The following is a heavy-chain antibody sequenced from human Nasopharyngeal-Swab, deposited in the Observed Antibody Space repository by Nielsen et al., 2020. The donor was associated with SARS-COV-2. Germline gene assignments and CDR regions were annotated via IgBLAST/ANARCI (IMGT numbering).Heavy chain of an antibody. CDR2: IVVGSGNT. CDR1: GFTFTSSA. D-gene: IGHD1-26*01. Sequence: SVKVSCKASGFTFTSSAMQWVRQARGQRLEWIGWIVVGSGNTNYAQKFQERVTITRDMSTSTAYMELSSLRSEDTAVYYCAAGELSGRYAFDYWGQGTLVTVSS. J-gene: IGHJ4*02. V-gene: IGHV1-58*02. CDR3: AAGELSGRYAFDY.